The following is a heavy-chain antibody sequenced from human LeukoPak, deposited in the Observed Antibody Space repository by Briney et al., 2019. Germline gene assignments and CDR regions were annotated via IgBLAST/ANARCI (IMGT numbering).Heavy chain of an antibody. Sequence: ASVRVSCKTSGYSFTGYYMHWVRQAPGQGLEWMGWINPNSGATNYAQKFQGRVTMTRDTSISTAYMDLSSLRFDDTAVYYCSTEDKYCTGANCGVFWGQGTLVTVSS. CDR1: GYSFTGYY. CDR3: STEDKYCTGANCGVF. J-gene: IGHJ4*02. D-gene: IGHD2-8*02. CDR2: INPNSGAT. V-gene: IGHV1-2*02.